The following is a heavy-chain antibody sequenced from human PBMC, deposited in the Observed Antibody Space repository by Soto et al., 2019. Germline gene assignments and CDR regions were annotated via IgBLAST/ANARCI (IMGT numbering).Heavy chain of an antibody. V-gene: IGHV4-30-4*01. Sequence: SETLSLTCTVSGGSISSGDYSWSWVRQSPGKGLEWIGHIYNSGITYYNPSLKSRVVISIDTSRNQFSLRLNSLTAADRAVYFCARGVTVFGLVSRFWFDPWGQGTVDTVSS. J-gene: IGHJ5*02. CDR1: GGSISSGDYS. CDR3: ARGVTVFGLVSRFWFDP. D-gene: IGHD3-3*01. CDR2: IYNSGIT.